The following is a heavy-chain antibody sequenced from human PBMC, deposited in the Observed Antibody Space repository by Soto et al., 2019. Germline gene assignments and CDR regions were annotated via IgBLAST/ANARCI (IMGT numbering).Heavy chain of an antibody. J-gene: IGHJ4*02. CDR1: GFTFSSYA. Sequence: PGGSLRLSCAASGFTFSSYAMSWVRQAPGKGLEWVSAISGSGGSTYYADSVKGRFTISRDNSKNTLYLQMNSLRAEDTAVYYCAKRPQPGYSYGYEAYFDYWGRGTLVTVSS. CDR3: AKRPQPGYSYGYEAYFDY. CDR2: ISGSGGST. V-gene: IGHV3-23*01. D-gene: IGHD5-18*01.